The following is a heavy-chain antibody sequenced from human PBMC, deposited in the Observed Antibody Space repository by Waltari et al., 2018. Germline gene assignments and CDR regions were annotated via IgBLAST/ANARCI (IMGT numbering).Heavy chain of an antibody. J-gene: IGHJ4*02. Sequence: QLVESGGDLVQPGGSMRLSCAASGFTLRGHPMNWFRQAPGKGLEWISYISGTGKTISYADSVNGQFTISRDNAQNSLLLQKISLRVEDTAVYYCARVSGFRIATEAVFDYWGQGTLFSGSA. CDR2: ISGTGKTI. CDR3: ARVSGFRIATEAVFDY. V-gene: IGHV3-48*03. CDR1: GFTLRGHP. D-gene: IGHD6-13*01.